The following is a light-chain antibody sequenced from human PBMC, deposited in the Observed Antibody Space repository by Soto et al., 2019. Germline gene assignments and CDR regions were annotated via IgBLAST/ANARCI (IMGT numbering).Light chain of an antibody. V-gene: IGLV2-11*01. CDR1: SSDVGGYNY. CDR3: CSYAGSYTWV. CDR2: DVS. Sequence: QSALTQPRSVSGSPGQSVTISCTGTSSDVGGYNYVSWYQQHPGKAPKLMIYDVSKRPSGVPDRLSGSKSGNTASLTISGLQAEDEADYYCCSYAGSYTWVFGPGTTHTVL. J-gene: IGLJ1*01.